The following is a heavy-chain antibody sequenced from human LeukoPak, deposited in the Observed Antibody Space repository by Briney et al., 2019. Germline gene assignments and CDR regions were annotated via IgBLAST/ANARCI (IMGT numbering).Heavy chain of an antibody. CDR2: INHSGST. D-gene: IGHD1-1*01. CDR3: ARERASNNYYNYFDP. CDR1: GGSISSYY. J-gene: IGHJ5*02. V-gene: IGHV4-4*07. Sequence: SETLSLTCTVSGGSISSYYWSWIRQPAGKGLEWIGEINHSGSTNYNPSLKSRVTISVDKSLRQFFLRLSRVTAADTAVYYCARERASNNYYNYFDPWGQGTQVTLSS.